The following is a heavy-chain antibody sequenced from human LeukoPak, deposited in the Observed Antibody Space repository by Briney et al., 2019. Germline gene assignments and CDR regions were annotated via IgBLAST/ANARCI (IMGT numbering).Heavy chain of an antibody. V-gene: IGHV3-23*01. CDR1: GFTFSSYA. D-gene: IGHD5-12*01. CDR3: ATYSGYDSGFDY. Sequence: AGSLRLSCAASGFTFSSYAMSWVRQAPGKGLEWVSAISGSGGSTYYADSVKGRFTISRDNSKNTLYLQMNSLRAEDTAVYYCATYSGYDSGFDYWGQRTLVTVSS. J-gene: IGHJ4*02. CDR2: ISGSGGST.